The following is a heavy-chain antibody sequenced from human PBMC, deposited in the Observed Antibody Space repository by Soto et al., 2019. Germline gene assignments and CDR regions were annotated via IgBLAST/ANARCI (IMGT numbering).Heavy chain of an antibody. V-gene: IGHV1-18*01. Sequence: ASVKVSCKASGYTFTSYGISWVRQAPGQGLEWMGWISAYNGNTNYAQKLQGRVTMTTDTSTSTAYMELRSLRPDDTAVYYCARAYGDYSGNWFDPWGQGTLVTVSS. CDR1: GYTFTSYG. CDR2: ISAYNGNT. D-gene: IGHD4-17*01. J-gene: IGHJ5*02. CDR3: ARAYGDYSGNWFDP.